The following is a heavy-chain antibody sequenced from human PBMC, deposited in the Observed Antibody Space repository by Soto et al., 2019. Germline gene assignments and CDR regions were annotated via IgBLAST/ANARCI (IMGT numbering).Heavy chain of an antibody. J-gene: IGHJ4*02. V-gene: IGHV4-31*03. Sequence: SETPSLTCTVSGGSISSGGYYWSWIRQHPGKGLEWIGYIYYSGSTYYNPSLKSRVTISVDTSKNQFSLKLSSVTAADTAVYYCARVRYYDSSGYYPFDYWGQGTLVTVSS. D-gene: IGHD3-22*01. CDR1: GGSISSGGYY. CDR2: IYYSGST. CDR3: ARVRYYDSSGYYPFDY.